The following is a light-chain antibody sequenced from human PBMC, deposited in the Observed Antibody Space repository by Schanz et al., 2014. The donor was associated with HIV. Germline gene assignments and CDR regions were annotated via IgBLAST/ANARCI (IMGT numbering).Light chain of an antibody. CDR3: GAWDSSLSVLL. CDR1: RSNIGTGFD. V-gene: IGLV1-40*01. CDR2: ANT. Sequence: QSVLTQPPSVSGAPGQRVTISCTGTRSNIGTGFDVHWYQLLPGTAPKVLIFANTHRPSGVPDRFSGSKSGTSATLAITGLQTGDEADYFCGAWDSSLSVLLFGGGTKLTVL. J-gene: IGLJ2*01.